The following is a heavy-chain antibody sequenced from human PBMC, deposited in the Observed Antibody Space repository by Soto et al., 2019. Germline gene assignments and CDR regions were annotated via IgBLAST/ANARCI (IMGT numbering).Heavy chain of an antibody. V-gene: IGHV4-59*02. CDR3: ARGTDYTQIASYHYGMDV. Sequence: SETLSLTCTVSGKSVSTFYWSWIRQPPGKGLEWIGHAYYSGSTNYDPSLESRVTISVDMSKNQDSLRLTSVTAADTAVYYCARGTDYTQIASYHYGMDVWGQGTSVTVSS. CDR2: AYYSGST. CDR1: GKSVSTFY. J-gene: IGHJ6*02. D-gene: IGHD4-4*01.